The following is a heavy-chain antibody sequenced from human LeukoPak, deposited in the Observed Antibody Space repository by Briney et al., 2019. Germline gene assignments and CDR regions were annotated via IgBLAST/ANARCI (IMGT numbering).Heavy chain of an antibody. V-gene: IGHV3-30*18. J-gene: IGHJ4*02. CDR3: AKDLSHRVSMAGTFLDY. CDR1: GFTFSRYG. CDR2: ISYDGSNK. D-gene: IGHD6-19*01. Sequence: GRSLRLSCAASGFTFSRYGMHWVRQAPGKGLEWVAVISYDGSNKYYADSVKGRFTISRDNSKNTLYLQMNSLRAEDTAVYYCAKDLSHRVSMAGTFLDYWGQGTLVTVSS.